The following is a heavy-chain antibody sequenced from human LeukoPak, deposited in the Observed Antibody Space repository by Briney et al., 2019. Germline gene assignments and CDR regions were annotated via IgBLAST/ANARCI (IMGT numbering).Heavy chain of an antibody. V-gene: IGHV5-51*01. Sequence: GESLKISCKGSGYSFTSYWIGWVRQMPGKGLEWMGIIYPGDSDTRYSPSFQGQVTISADKSISTAYLQWSSLKASDTATYYCARQGCSGGSCYWGNWFDPWGQGTLVTVSS. D-gene: IGHD2-15*01. CDR1: GYSFTSYW. CDR3: ARQGCSGGSCYWGNWFDP. J-gene: IGHJ5*02. CDR2: IYPGDSDT.